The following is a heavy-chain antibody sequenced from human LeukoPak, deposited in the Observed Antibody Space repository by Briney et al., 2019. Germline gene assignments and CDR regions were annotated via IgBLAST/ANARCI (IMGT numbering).Heavy chain of an antibody. CDR2: INTNTGNP. Sequence: ASVKVSCKTSGYIFTNNAVNWVRQAPGQGLDFMGWINTNTGNPTYAQGFTGRFVFSLDTPVSTAYLQISSLEAEDTAIYYCARDLVSAGFDIWGQGTMVTVSS. D-gene: IGHD6-6*01. CDR1: GYIFTNNA. J-gene: IGHJ3*02. V-gene: IGHV7-4-1*02. CDR3: ARDLVSAGFDI.